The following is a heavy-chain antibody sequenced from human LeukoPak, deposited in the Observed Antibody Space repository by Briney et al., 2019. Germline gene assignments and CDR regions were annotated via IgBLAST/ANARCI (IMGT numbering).Heavy chain of an antibody. CDR3: ARDLTRYFDWLFTYYYYGMDV. Sequence: PGGSLRLSCAASGFTFSDYYMSWIRQAPGKGLEWVANIKQDGSEKYYVDSVKGRFTISRDNAKNSLYLQMNSLRAEDTAVYYCARDLTRYFDWLFTYYYYGMDVWGQGTTVTVSS. V-gene: IGHV3-7*01. J-gene: IGHJ6*02. CDR1: GFTFSDYY. CDR2: IKQDGSEK. D-gene: IGHD3-9*01.